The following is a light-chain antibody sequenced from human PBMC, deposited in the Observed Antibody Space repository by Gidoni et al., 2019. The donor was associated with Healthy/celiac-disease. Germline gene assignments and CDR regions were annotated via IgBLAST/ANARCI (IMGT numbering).Light chain of an antibody. CDR1: QSVSSSY. Sequence: ILFTQSPRTLSLSPGERATLSCRASQSVSSSYLAWYQQKPGQAPRLLIYGASSRATGIPDRFSGSGSGTDFTLTISRLEPEDFAVYYCQQYGSSPPRTFGQGTKVEIK. CDR2: GAS. CDR3: QQYGSSPPRT. V-gene: IGKV3-20*01. J-gene: IGKJ1*01.